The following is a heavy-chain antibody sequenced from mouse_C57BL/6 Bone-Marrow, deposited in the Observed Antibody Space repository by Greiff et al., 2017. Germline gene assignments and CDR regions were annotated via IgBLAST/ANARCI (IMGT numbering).Heavy chain of an antibody. D-gene: IGHD1-1*01. CDR2: IDPSDSYT. CDR3: VSAYYYGSSYWFAY. Sequence: VQLQQPGAELVMPGASVKLSCKASGYTFTSYWMHWVKQRPGQGLEWIGEIDPSDSYTNYNQKFKGKSTLTVDKSSSTAYMQLSSLTSEDSAVYYCVSAYYYGSSYWFAYWGRGTLVTVSA. J-gene: IGHJ3*01. V-gene: IGHV1-69*01. CDR1: GYTFTSYW.